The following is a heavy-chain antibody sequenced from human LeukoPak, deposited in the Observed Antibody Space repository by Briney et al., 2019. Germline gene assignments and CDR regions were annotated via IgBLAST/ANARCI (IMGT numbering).Heavy chain of an antibody. CDR2: IYYSGST. D-gene: IGHD5/OR15-5a*01. J-gene: IGHJ4*02. Sequence: SETLSLTCTVSGGSISSYYWSWIRQPPGKGLEWIGYIYYSGSTNYNPSLKSRVTISVDTSKNQFSLKLSSVTAADTAVYYCARLFFAEDDETVYGFTWDLGGYYFDYWGQGTLVTVSS. CDR3: ARLFFAEDDETVYGFTWDLGGYYFDY. CDR1: GGSISSYY. V-gene: IGHV4-59*01.